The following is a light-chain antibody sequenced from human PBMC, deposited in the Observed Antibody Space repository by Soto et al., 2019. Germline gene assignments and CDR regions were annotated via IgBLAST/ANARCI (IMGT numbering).Light chain of an antibody. CDR1: NIGRKS. Sequence: SYELTQPPSVSVAPGKTAGITCGGNNIGRKSVHWYQQKPGQAPVLVIFYDHDRPSGIPDRFFASNSGNTATLTISRVEVGDEADYYCQVWDSPSDHVVFGGGTKLTVL. CDR2: YDH. CDR3: QVWDSPSDHVV. J-gene: IGLJ3*02. V-gene: IGLV3-21*04.